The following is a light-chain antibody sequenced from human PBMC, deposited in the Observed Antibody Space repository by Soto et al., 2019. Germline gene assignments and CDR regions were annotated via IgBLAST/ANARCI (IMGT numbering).Light chain of an antibody. CDR1: SSDVGNYKY. Sequence: ALTQPASVSGSPGQSITISCTGTSSDVGNYKYVSWYQQHPGKAPKLMIYEVSNRPSGVSNRFSGSKSGNTASLTISGLQAEDETDYYCFSYTSSGTYVFGTGTKATVL. CDR2: EVS. V-gene: IGLV2-14*01. CDR3: FSYTSSGTYV. J-gene: IGLJ1*01.